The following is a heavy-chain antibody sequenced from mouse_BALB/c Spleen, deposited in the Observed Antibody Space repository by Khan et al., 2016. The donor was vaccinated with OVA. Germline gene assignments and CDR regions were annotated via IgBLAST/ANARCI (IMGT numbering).Heavy chain of an antibody. CDR1: GYTFTSYW. CDR2: IYPGNTDT. Sequence: VQLQQSGTVLARPGASVKMSCKASGYTFTSYWMHWVKQRPGQGLEWIGDIYPGNTDTNYNQKFKGKAKPTAVTSTSTAYMELSSLTNEDSAVYYCTRRNWDVAWFAYWGQGTLVTVSA. D-gene: IGHD4-1*01. J-gene: IGHJ3*01. CDR3: TRRNWDVAWFAY. V-gene: IGHV1-5*01.